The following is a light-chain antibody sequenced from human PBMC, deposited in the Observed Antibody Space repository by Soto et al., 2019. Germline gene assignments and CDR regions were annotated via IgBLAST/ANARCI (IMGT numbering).Light chain of an antibody. CDR1: QSVSSTY. Sequence: EIVLTQSPGTLSLSPGERATLSCRASQSVSSTYLIWYQQKPGQAPRLLMSGASRRATGVPDRFSGSGSGTDFTLTISRLEPEDFAVYYCQHYGHALWAFGQGTKVDIK. CDR3: QHYGHALWA. J-gene: IGKJ1*01. CDR2: GAS. V-gene: IGKV3-20*01.